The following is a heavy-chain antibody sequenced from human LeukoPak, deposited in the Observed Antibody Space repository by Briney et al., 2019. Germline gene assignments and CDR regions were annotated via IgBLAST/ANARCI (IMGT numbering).Heavy chain of an antibody. CDR1: GGSFSGYY. V-gene: IGHV4-34*01. CDR2: INHSGST. Sequence: SETLSLTCAVYGGSFSGYYWSWIRQPPGKGLEWIGEINHSGSTNYNPSLKSRVTISVDTSKNQFPLKLSSVTAADTAVYYCARTSGYSHDAFDIWGQGTMVAVSS. J-gene: IGHJ3*02. D-gene: IGHD3-22*01. CDR3: ARTSGYSHDAFDI.